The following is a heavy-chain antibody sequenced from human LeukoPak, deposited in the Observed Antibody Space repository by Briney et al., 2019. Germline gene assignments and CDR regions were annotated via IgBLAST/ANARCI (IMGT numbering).Heavy chain of an antibody. D-gene: IGHD2-15*01. CDR3: ARFGGSGYDY. CDR2: IYAGGST. CDR1: GVTVSGNY. J-gene: IGHJ4*02. Sequence: PGGSLRLSCAASGVTVSGNYMRWVRQAPAKGLEWVSVIYAGGSTYYTDSVKGRFTISRDNSKNTQYLQMNSLRAEDTAVYYCARFGGSGYDYWGQGTLVTVSS. V-gene: IGHV3-53*01.